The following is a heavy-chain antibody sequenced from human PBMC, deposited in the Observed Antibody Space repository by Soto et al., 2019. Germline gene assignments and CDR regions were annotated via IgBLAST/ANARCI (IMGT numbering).Heavy chain of an antibody. CDR3: ARERLTSYYYYGMDV. D-gene: IGHD3-22*01. V-gene: IGHV4-59*01. J-gene: IGHJ6*02. Sequence: QVQLQESGPGLVKPSETLSLTCTVSGGSISSYYWSWIRQPPGKGLEWIGYIYYSGSTNYNPSLKSRVTISVDTSKNQFSLKLSSVTAADTAVHYCARERLTSYYYYGMDVWGQGTTVTVSS. CDR1: GGSISSYY. CDR2: IYYSGST.